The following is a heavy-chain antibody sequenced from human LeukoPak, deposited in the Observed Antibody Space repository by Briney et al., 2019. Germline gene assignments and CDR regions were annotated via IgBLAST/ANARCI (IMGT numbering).Heavy chain of an antibody. V-gene: IGHV4-39*01. D-gene: IGHD6-13*01. CDR2: ICYRGST. Sequence: SETLSLTCTVSGVPLSSSSYYWGWIRQPPGKGVEWIGSICYRGSTYYDPSLKSRVPISVDTSKNQCSLTLSSVTAADTAVYYCTSLKTGYSSSWVDYWGHGTLVTVSS. CDR3: TSLKTGYSSSWVDY. J-gene: IGHJ4*01. CDR1: GVPLSSSSYY.